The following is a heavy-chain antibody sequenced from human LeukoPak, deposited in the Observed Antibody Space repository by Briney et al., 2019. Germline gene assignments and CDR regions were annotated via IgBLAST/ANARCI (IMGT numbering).Heavy chain of an antibody. D-gene: IGHD3-22*01. Sequence: PSETLSLTCTVSGGSISSSSYYWGWIRQPPGKGLEWIGSIYYSGSTYYNPFLKSRVTISVDTSKNQFSLKLSSVTAADTAVYYCARVVVTYFDYWGQGTLVTVSS. CDR3: ARVVVTYFDY. CDR2: IYYSGST. V-gene: IGHV4-39*01. CDR1: GGSISSSSYY. J-gene: IGHJ4*02.